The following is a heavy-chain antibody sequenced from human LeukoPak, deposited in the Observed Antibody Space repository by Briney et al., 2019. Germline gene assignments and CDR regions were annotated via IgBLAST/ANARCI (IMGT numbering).Heavy chain of an antibody. Sequence: ASVKVSCKASGGTFSSYAISWVRQAPGQGLEWMGGIIPIFGTANYAQKFQGRVTITTDESTSTAYMELSSLRSEDTAVYYCAREELRATDWYFDLWGRGTPVTVSS. CDR3: AREELRATDWYFDL. J-gene: IGHJ2*01. CDR1: GGTFSSYA. CDR2: IIPIFGTA. D-gene: IGHD3-10*01. V-gene: IGHV1-69*05.